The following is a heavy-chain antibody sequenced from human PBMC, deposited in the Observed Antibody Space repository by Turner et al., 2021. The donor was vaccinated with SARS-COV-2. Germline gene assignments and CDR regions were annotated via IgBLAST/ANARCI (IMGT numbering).Heavy chain of an antibody. J-gene: IGHJ4*02. D-gene: IGHD6-19*01. CDR2: IWYDGSNK. Sequence: QVQLVESGGGVVQPGRSLNLCCSASGFTFSSYGLHWVRQAPGKGLEWVAFIWYDGSNKYYADSVKGRFTISRDTSKNTLYLQMNSLRAEDTAVYYCARPIPSYSSGWYGCYFDYWGQGTLVTVSS. V-gene: IGHV3-33*01. CDR3: ARPIPSYSSGWYGCYFDY. CDR1: GFTFSSYG.